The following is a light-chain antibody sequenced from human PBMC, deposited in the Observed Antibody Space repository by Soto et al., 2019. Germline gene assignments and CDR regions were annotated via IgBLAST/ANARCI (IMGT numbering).Light chain of an antibody. J-gene: IGKJ1*01. CDR1: QSVRSSY. V-gene: IGKV3-20*01. CDR3: QQYGSSSWT. Sequence: EIVLTQSPGTLSLSPGERATLSCRASQSVRSSYLAWYQQKPGQAPRLLIYAASSRAADIPDRFTGSGSGTDFTLTISRLEPEDFAVYYCQQYGSSSWTFGQGTKVEIK. CDR2: AAS.